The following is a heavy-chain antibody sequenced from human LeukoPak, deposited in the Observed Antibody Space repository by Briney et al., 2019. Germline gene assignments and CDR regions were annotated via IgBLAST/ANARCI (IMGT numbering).Heavy chain of an antibody. V-gene: IGHV1-8*01. J-gene: IGHJ4*02. CDR3: ASRKYYYDSSGYWAVLDY. D-gene: IGHD3-22*01. Sequence: VSVKVSCKASGYTFTSYDINWVRQATGQGLEWMGWMNPNSGNTGYAQKFQGRVTMTRNTSISTAYMELSSLRSEDTAVYYCASRKYYYDSSGYWAVLDYWGQGTLVTVSS. CDR1: GYTFTSYD. CDR2: MNPNSGNT.